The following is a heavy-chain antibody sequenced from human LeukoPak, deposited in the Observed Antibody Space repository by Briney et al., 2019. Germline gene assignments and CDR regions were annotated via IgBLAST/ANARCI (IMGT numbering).Heavy chain of an antibody. Sequence: ASVKASCKASGYTFTSYGISWVRQAPGQGLEWMGWISAYNGNTNYAQKLQGRVTMTTDTSTSTACMELRSLRSDDTAVYYCARGYYDFWSGPNDAFDIWGQGTMVTVSS. J-gene: IGHJ3*02. CDR2: ISAYNGNT. CDR3: ARGYYDFWSGPNDAFDI. CDR1: GYTFTSYG. V-gene: IGHV1-18*01. D-gene: IGHD3-3*01.